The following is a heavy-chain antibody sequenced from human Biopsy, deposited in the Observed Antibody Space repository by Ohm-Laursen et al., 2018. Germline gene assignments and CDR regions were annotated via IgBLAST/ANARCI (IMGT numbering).Heavy chain of an antibody. J-gene: IGHJ6*02. CDR2: INHSGRT. CDR3: VRGVDYYDPYHYYALDV. D-gene: IGHD3-22*01. CDR1: GESFNGYY. Sequence: SDTLSLTCAVYGESFNGYYWSWIRQTPGKGREWIGEINHSGRTNYNPSLKSRVTISVDTSKNQFSLKVRAETAADTAVYYCVRGVDYYDPYHYYALDVWGQGTTVTVSS. V-gene: IGHV4-34*01.